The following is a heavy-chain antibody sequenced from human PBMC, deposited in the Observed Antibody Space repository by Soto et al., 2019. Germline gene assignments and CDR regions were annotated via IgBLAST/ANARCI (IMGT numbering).Heavy chain of an antibody. J-gene: IGHJ4*02. V-gene: IGHV6-1*01. CDR3: ARDGGIALTTFDF. CDR2: TYYRSRWYN. D-gene: IGHD4-17*01. Sequence: QVQLQQSGPGLVKPSQTLSLTCAISGDSVSDNTAAWNWIRQSPSRGLEWLGRTYYRSRWYNDYAISVRSRIIINPATSKNPFSLQLNSVTPEDTAVYYCARDGGIALTTFDFWGQGSLVTVSS. CDR1: GDSVSDNTAA.